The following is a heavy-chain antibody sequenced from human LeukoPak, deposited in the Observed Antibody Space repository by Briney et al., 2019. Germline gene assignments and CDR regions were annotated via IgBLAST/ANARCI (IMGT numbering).Heavy chain of an antibody. CDR2: ISSSSSYI. Sequence: GGSLRLSRAASGFAFSSYSMNWVRQAPGKGLEWVSSISSSSSYIYYADSVKGRFTISRDNAKNSLYLQMNSLRAEDTAVYYCARDSYGDYHFDYWGQGTLVTVSS. CDR3: ARDSYGDYHFDY. J-gene: IGHJ4*02. V-gene: IGHV3-21*01. CDR1: GFAFSSYS. D-gene: IGHD4-17*01.